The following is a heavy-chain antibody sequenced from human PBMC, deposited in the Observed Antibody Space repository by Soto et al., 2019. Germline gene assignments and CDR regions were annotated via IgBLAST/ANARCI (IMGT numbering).Heavy chain of an antibody. D-gene: IGHD1-1*01. J-gene: IGHJ3*02. CDR1: GDSISRSSYY. V-gene: IGHV4-39*01. CDR2: IYYSGSS. Sequence: QLQLQESGPGLVKPSETLSLTCTVSGDSISRSSYYWGWIRQPPGMGLEWIGSIYYSGSSYYSPSLKSRVTISVDTSKNQISLKLTSVTAADTAVYYCARHTNWNAAFDAFEIWGQWTMVTVSA. CDR3: ARHTNWNAAFDAFEI.